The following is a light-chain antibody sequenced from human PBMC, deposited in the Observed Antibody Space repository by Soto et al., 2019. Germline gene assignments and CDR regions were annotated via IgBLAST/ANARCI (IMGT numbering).Light chain of an antibody. CDR2: DAS. Sequence: EIVLTQSPATLSLSPGERAALSCRASQSISTYLAWYQQKPGQAPRLFIYDASNRATGIPARFSGSGSETDFTLTISSLEPEDFAVYYCQQRNIWPPVTFGQGTRLEIK. CDR1: QSISTY. V-gene: IGKV3-11*01. J-gene: IGKJ5*01. CDR3: QQRNIWPPVT.